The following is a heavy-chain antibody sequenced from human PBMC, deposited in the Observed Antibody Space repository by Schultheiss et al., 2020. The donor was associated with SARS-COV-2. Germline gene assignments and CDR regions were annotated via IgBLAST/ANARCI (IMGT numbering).Heavy chain of an antibody. Sequence: GGSLRLSCAASGFTFSSYAMHWVRQASGKGLEWVSAISGSGSRTYYADSVKGRFTISRDNAKNSVHLQMNSLRADDTAVYYCGRGGRNDYSIFHMAYWGPGTLVTVSS. D-gene: IGHD5-24*01. V-gene: IGHV3-21*04. J-gene: IGHJ4*02. CDR3: GRGGRNDYSIFHMAY. CDR2: ISGSGSRT. CDR1: GFTFSSYA.